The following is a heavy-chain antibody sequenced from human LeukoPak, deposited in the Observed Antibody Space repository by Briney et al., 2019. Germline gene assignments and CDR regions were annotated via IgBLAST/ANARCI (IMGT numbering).Heavy chain of an antibody. CDR1: GGTFSSYA. J-gene: IGHJ6*02. CDR2: IIPIFGTA. V-gene: IGHV1-69*13. D-gene: IGHD4-17*01. CDR3: ASLSHPPYGDYLYGMDV. Sequence: AASVTVSCKASGGTFSSYAISWVRQAPGQGLEWMGGIIPIFGTANYAQKFQGRVTITADGSTSTAYMELSSLRSEDTAVYYCASLSHPPYGDYLYGMDVWGQGTTVTVSS.